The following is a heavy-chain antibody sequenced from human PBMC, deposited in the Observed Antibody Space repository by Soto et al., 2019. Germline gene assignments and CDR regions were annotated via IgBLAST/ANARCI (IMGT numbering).Heavy chain of an antibody. Sequence: GGSLRLSCAASGFTFSSYAMHWVRQAPGKGLEWVAVISYDGSNKYYADSVKGRFTISRDNSKNTLYLQMNSLRAEDTAVYYCTNRKLPTRPWGPAFDVWGQGTMVTVSS. CDR3: TNRKLPTRPWGPAFDV. CDR1: GFTFSSYA. J-gene: IGHJ3*01. CDR2: ISYDGSNK. V-gene: IGHV3-30-3*01. D-gene: IGHD6-6*01.